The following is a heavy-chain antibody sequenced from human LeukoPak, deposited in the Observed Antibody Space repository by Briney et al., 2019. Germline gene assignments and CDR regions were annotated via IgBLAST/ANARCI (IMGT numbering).Heavy chain of an antibody. CDR3: ARDRSPVTMVRGYYYGMDV. CDR2: ISGSGGTA. Sequence: TGGSLRLSCAASGFTFSIYAMSWVRQAPGKGLEWVSAISGSGGTAYYADSVKGRFTISRDNSKNTLYLQMNSLRAEDTAVYYCARDRSPVTMVRGYYYGMDVWGQGTTVTVSS. D-gene: IGHD3-10*01. CDR1: GFTFSIYA. J-gene: IGHJ6*02. V-gene: IGHV3-23*01.